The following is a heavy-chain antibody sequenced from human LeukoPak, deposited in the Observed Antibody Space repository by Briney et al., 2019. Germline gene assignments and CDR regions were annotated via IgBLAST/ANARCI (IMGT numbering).Heavy chain of an antibody. D-gene: IGHD6-19*01. CDR1: RYTFTSYD. J-gene: IGHJ4*02. Sequence: ASVKVSCKASRYTFTSYDINWVRQATGQGLEWMGWMNPNSGNTGYAQKFQGRVTITRNTSISTAYMELSSLTSEDTAIYFCARVNIRAMAVPLDYWGQGTLVTVSS. CDR3: ARVNIRAMAVPLDY. CDR2: MNPNSGNT. V-gene: IGHV1-8*03.